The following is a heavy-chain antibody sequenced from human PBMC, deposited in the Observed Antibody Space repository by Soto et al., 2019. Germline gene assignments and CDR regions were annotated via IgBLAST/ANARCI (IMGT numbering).Heavy chain of an antibody. CDR1: GVSISSSSYY. CDR3: ARAYSSGWSRPTEYFQH. V-gene: IGHV4-39*01. Sequence: QLQLQESGPGLVKPSETLSLTCTVSGVSISSSSYYWGWIRQPPGKGLEWIGSIYYSGSTYYNPSLKIRVTIPVDTSKNQFSLKLSSVTAADTAVYYCARAYSSGWSRPTEYFQHWGQGPLVTVSS. J-gene: IGHJ1*01. CDR2: IYYSGST. D-gene: IGHD6-19*01.